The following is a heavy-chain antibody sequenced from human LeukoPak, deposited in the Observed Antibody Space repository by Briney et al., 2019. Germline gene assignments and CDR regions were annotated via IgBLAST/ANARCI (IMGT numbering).Heavy chain of an antibody. D-gene: IGHD6-19*01. CDR3: ARLKYSSGWFDY. V-gene: IGHV4-34*01. J-gene: IGHJ4*02. Sequence: SETLSLTCAVYGGSFSGYYWSWIRQPPGKGLEWIGEINHSGSTNYNPSLKSRVTISVDTSKNQFSLKPSSVTAADTAVYYCARLKYSSGWFDYWGQGTLVTVSS. CDR2: INHSGST. CDR1: GGSFSGYY.